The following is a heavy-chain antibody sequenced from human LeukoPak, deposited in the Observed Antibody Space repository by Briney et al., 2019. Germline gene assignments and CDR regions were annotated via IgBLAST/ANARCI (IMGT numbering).Heavy chain of an antibody. Sequence: GGSLRLSCTASGVIFSDSSMNWVRQAPGKGLEWVSHIWTVNGVTHYADSVRGRFTISRDNAKNSLYLQMSSLRAEDTAVYYCARVIIVGATGIWGQGTMVTVSS. CDR1: GVIFSDSS. D-gene: IGHD1-26*01. J-gene: IGHJ3*02. V-gene: IGHV3-48*01. CDR2: IWTVNGVT. CDR3: ARVIIVGATGI.